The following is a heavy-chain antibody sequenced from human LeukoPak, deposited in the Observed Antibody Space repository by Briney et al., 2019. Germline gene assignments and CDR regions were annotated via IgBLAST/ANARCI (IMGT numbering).Heavy chain of an antibody. CDR3: AKAAVGATPYYFDY. D-gene: IGHD1-26*01. CDR1: GGTFSSYA. V-gene: IGHV1-69*13. CDR2: IIPIFGTA. Sequence: SVKVSCKASGGTFSSYAISWVRQAPGQGLEWMGGIIPIFGTANYAQKFQGRVTITADESTSTAYMELSSLRSEDTAVYHCAKAAVGATPYYFDYWGQGTLVTVSS. J-gene: IGHJ4*02.